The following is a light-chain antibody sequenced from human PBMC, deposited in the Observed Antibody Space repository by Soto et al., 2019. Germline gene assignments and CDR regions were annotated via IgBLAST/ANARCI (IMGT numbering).Light chain of an antibody. V-gene: IGKV3-20*01. CDR1: QSVAANF. Sequence: IVLTQSPGTLSLSPGERATLSCRASQSVAANFLAWYQQKSGQAPRLLIYRASTSATGIPDRFSGSGSGTDFTLTISRLEPEDFAVYYCQQYGSSPMYSFGQGTKLEIK. J-gene: IGKJ2*01. CDR2: RAS. CDR3: QQYGSSPMYS.